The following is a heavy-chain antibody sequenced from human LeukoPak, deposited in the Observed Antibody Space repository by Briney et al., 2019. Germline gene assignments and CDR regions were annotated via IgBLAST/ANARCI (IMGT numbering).Heavy chain of an antibody. CDR2: MNPNSGNT. CDR3: ARYCSSTSCSGTDHKRYNWFDP. V-gene: IGHV1-8*01. CDR1: GYTFTSYD. J-gene: IGHJ5*02. D-gene: IGHD2-2*01. Sequence: ASVKVSCKASGYTFTSYDINWVRQATGQGLEWMGWMNPNSGNTGYAQKFQGRVTMTRNTSISTAYMELSSLRSEDTAVYYCARYCSSTSCSGTDHKRYNWFDPWGQGTLVTVSS.